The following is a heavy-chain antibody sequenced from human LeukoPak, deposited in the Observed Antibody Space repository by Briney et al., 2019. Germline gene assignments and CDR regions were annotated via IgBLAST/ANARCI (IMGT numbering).Heavy chain of an antibody. D-gene: IGHD5-18*01. Sequence: PGGSLRLSCAASGFTFSSYAMSWVRQAPGKGLEWVSAISGSGGSTYYADSVKGRFTISRDNSKNTLYLQMNSLRAEDTAVYYCAKNTAISHLVPLYYFDYWGQGTLVTVSS. CDR1: GFTFSSYA. J-gene: IGHJ4*02. CDR3: AKNTAISHLVPLYYFDY. V-gene: IGHV3-23*01. CDR2: ISGSGGST.